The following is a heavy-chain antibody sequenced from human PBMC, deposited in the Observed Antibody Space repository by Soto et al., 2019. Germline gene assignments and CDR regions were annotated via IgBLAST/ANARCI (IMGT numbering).Heavy chain of an antibody. CDR1: GNSFTTYW. D-gene: IGHD6-13*01. CDR2: IYPGDSDT. Sequence: HGESLKISCKGSGNSFTTYWIGWVRQMPGKGLEWMGIIYPGDSDTRYNPSFQGQVTISADKSISTAYMQWSSLKASDTAMYYCARQGRLGSTWSYFDNWGQGTLVTVSS. CDR3: ARQGRLGSTWSYFDN. V-gene: IGHV5-51*01. J-gene: IGHJ4*02.